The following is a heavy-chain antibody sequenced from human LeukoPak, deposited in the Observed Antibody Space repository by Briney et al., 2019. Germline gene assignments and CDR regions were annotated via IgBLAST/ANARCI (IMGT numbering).Heavy chain of an antibody. CDR2: LYSGGNT. V-gene: IGHV3-53*01. CDR1: GFTVSSNY. D-gene: IGHD3-10*01. J-gene: IGHJ4*02. CDR3: ARYDGGSGPFDY. Sequence: TGGSLRLSCAVSGFTVSSNYMSWVRQDPGKGLEWVSVLYSGGNTYYADSVKGRFTISRDNSKNTLYLQMNSLRAEDTAVYYCARYDGGSGPFDYWGQGTLVTVSS.